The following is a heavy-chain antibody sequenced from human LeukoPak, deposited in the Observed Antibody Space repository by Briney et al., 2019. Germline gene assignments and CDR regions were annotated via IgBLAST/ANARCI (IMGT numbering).Heavy chain of an antibody. J-gene: IGHJ4*02. CDR1: GFTFSSYA. CDR3: AKDILNYGDYEVTPRFDY. V-gene: IGHV3-23*01. D-gene: IGHD4-17*01. CDR2: IRGSGGST. Sequence: GGSLRLSCAASGFTFSSYAMSWVRQAPGKGLEWVSAIRGSGGSTYYADSVKGRFTISRDNSKNTLYLQMNSLRAEDTAVYYCAKDILNYGDYEVTPRFDYWGQGTLVTVSS.